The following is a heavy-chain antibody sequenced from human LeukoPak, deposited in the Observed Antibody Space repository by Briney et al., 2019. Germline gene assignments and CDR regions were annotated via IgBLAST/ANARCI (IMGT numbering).Heavy chain of an antibody. D-gene: IGHD3-22*01. V-gene: IGHV1-18*01. J-gene: IGHJ3*01. CDR1: GYTFTNYG. Sequence: ASVKVSYKAFGYTFTNYGITWLRQAPGQGLEWMGWVSPSSGHTNYTQNLQDRVTMTTDTPRNTAYMELRSLRSDDTAVYYCARDLIVVVGDVFDLWGQGTMVTVSS. CDR2: VSPSSGHT. CDR3: ARDLIVVVGDVFDL.